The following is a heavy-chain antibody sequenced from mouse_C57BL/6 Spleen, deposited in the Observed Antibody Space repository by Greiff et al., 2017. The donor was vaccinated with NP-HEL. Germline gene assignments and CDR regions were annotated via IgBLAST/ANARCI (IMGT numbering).Heavy chain of an antibody. D-gene: IGHD1-1*01. J-gene: IGHJ3*01. CDR1: GFTFSDYG. Sequence: EVQRVESGGGLVKPGGSLKLSCAASGFTFSDYGMHWVRQAPEKGLEWVAYISSGSSTIYYADTVKGRFTISRDNAKNTLFLQMTSLRSEDTAMYYCARDYYGSSYAWFAYWGQGTLVTVSA. CDR3: ARDYYGSSYAWFAY. V-gene: IGHV5-17*01. CDR2: ISSGSSTI.